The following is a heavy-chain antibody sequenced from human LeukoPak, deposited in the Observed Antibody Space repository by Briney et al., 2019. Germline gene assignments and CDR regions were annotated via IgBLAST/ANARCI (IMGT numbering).Heavy chain of an antibody. CDR1: GGSISRGSYY. V-gene: IGHV4-61*02. CDR2: IYTSGST. CDR3: ARARYYDSSGYYSTLGAFDI. D-gene: IGHD3-22*01. Sequence: SETLSLTCTVSGGSISRGSYYWSWIRQPAGKGLEWIGRIYTSGSTNYNPSLKSRVTISVDTSKNQFSLKLSSVTAADTAVYYCARARYYDSSGYYSTLGAFDIWGQGTMVTVSS. J-gene: IGHJ3*02.